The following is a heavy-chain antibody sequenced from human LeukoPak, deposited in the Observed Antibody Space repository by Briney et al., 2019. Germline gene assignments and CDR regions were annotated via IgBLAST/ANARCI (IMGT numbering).Heavy chain of an antibody. CDR1: GFTFSRYW. CDR2: RNEDGNRK. J-gene: IGHJ4*02. D-gene: IGHD2-2*01. Sequence: GGSLRLSCTASGFTFSRYWMSWVRQAPGKGLEWVANRNEDGNRKYYVDSVKGRFTISRDNAKNSLYLHMSSLRAEDTAVYYCARGCTTTSCYDYWGQGTLVTVSS. V-gene: IGHV3-7*01. CDR3: ARGCTTTSCYDY.